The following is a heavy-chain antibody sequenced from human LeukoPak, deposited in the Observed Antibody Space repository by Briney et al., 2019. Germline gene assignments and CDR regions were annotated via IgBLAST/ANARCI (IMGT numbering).Heavy chain of an antibody. Sequence: GASVKVSCKASGYTFTSYYMHWVRQAPGQGLEWMGIINPSGGSTSYAQKFQERVTITRDMSTSTAYMELSSLRSEDTAVYYCAADGTTVHYYYYGMDVWGQGTTVTVSS. CDR2: INPSGGST. D-gene: IGHD4-11*01. V-gene: IGHV1-46*01. CDR1: GYTFTSYY. J-gene: IGHJ6*02. CDR3: AADGTTVHYYYYGMDV.